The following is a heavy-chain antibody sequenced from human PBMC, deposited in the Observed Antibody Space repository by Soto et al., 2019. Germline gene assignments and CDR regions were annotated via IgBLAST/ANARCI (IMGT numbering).Heavy chain of an antibody. CDR1: GGSFSGYY. CDR3: AGWYSSGWTPDAFDI. Sequence: PSETLSLTCAVHGGSFSGYYWSWIRQPPGKGLEWIGEINHSGSTNYNPSLKSRVTISVDTSKNQFSLKLSSVTAADTAVYYCAGWYSSGWTPDAFDIWGQGTMVTVSS. J-gene: IGHJ3*02. V-gene: IGHV4-34*01. CDR2: INHSGST. D-gene: IGHD6-19*01.